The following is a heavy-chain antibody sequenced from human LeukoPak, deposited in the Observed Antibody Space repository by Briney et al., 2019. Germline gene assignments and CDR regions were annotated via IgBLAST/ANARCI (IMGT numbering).Heavy chain of an antibody. CDR2: IKQDGSEK. D-gene: IGHD6-19*01. CDR1: GFTFSSYW. J-gene: IGHJ4*02. Sequence: GGSLRLSCAASGFTFSSYWMTWVRQAPGKGLEWVANIKQDGSEKYYVDSVKGRSTISRDNAKNSLYLQMNSLRAEDTAVYYCARGPVFGSFDYWGQGTLVTVSS. CDR3: ARGPVFGSFDY. V-gene: IGHV3-7*03.